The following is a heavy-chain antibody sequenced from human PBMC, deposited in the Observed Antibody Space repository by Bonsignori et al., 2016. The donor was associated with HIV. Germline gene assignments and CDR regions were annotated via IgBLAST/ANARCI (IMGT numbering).Heavy chain of an antibody. V-gene: IGHV3-21*01. CDR2: ISSSSNYI. J-gene: IGHJ3*02. CDR3: ARGGSYLGDAFDI. D-gene: IGHD1-26*01. Sequence: WIRQPPGKELEWVSSISSSSNYIYYADSVKGRFTISRDNAKNSVYLQMNSLRAEDTAVYYCARGGSYLGDAFDIWGQGTMVTVSS.